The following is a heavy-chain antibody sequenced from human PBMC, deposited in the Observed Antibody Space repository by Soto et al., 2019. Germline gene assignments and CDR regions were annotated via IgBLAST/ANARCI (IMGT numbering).Heavy chain of an antibody. CDR2: IDYNSNRI. J-gene: IGHJ6*04. Sequence: EVQLVESGGGLVQPGGSLRLSCAGSGATLQDYAMHWVRQAPGKGLEWVSGIDYNSNRIDYADSVKGRFTISRDNARNALYLQMNSLTTEDTAFYYCGKDISPGGMDVWGRGIMVTVSS. CDR1: GATLQDYA. CDR3: GKDISPGGMDV. V-gene: IGHV3-9*01.